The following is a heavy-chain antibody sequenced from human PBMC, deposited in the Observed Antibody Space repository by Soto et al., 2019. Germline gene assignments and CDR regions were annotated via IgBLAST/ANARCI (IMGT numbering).Heavy chain of an antibody. CDR2: INHSGST. V-gene: IGHV4-34*01. CDR3: ARGLGYCTNGVCSYFDY. Sequence: SETLSLTCAVYGGSFSGYYWSWIRQPPGKGLEWIGEINHSGSTNYNPSLKSRVTISVDTSKNQFSLKLSSVTAADTAVYYCARGLGYCTNGVCSYFDYWGQGTLVTVSS. D-gene: IGHD2-8*01. J-gene: IGHJ4*02. CDR1: GGSFSGYY.